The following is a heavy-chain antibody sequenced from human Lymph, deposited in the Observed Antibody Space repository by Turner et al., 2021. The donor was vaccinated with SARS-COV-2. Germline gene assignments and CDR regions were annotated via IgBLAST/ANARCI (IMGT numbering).Heavy chain of an antibody. J-gene: IGHJ4*02. CDR3: AKDRFTLSSGWEDY. CDR1: GFTFSSYA. Sequence: EVQLLESGGGLVQPGGSLRLSCAASGFTFSSYAMSWVRQAPGKGLEWVSGMSGSGGTTHYADSVKGRFTISRDNSKNTLYLQMNSLRAEDTAVYYCAKDRFTLSSGWEDYWGQGTLVTVSS. V-gene: IGHV3-23*01. D-gene: IGHD6-19*01. CDR2: MSGSGGTT.